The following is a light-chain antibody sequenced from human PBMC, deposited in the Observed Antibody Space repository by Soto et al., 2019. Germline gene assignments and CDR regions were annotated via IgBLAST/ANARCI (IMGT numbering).Light chain of an antibody. CDR1: SSNIGSNL. CDR3: ATWDGSLNGVV. Sequence: QSVLTQPPSASATPGQRVILSCSGSSSNIGSNLVSWYQQVPGTAPKLLIYTGNQRPAGVPDRFSGSKSGTSASLAISGLQSEDEADYYCATWDGSLNGVVFGEGTKLTVL. CDR2: TGN. J-gene: IGLJ2*01. V-gene: IGLV1-44*01.